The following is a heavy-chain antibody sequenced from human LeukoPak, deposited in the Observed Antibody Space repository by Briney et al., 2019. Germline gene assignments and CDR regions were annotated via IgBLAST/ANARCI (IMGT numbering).Heavy chain of an antibody. CDR3: AKPPSSRPAATNAEYFQH. J-gene: IGHJ1*01. CDR2: ISGSGGST. D-gene: IGHD2-15*01. V-gene: IGHV3-23*01. CDR1: GFTFSSYA. Sequence: PGRSLRLSCAASGFTFSSYAMSWVRQAPGKGLEWVSAISGSGGSTYYADSVKGRFTISRDNSKNTLYLQMNSLRAEDTAVYYCAKPPSSRPAATNAEYFQHWGQGTLVTVSS.